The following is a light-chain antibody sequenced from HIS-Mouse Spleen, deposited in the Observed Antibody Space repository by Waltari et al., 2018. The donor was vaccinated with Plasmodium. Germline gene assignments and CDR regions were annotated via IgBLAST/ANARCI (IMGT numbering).Light chain of an antibody. V-gene: IGLV3-1*01. CDR1: KLGDKY. CDR3: QAWDSSTVV. J-gene: IGLJ2*01. Sequence: SYELTQPPSVSVSPGQTPSITPSGDKLGDKYACWYQQKPGPSPVLVIYQDSKRPSGIPERFSGSNSGNTATLTISGTQAMDEADYYCQAWDSSTVVFGGGTKLTVL. CDR2: QDS.